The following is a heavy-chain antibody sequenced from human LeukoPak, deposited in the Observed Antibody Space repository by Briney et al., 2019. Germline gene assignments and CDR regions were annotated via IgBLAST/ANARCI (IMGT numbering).Heavy chain of an antibody. D-gene: IGHD6-13*01. CDR2: IRYDGSNK. V-gene: IGHV3-30*02. J-gene: IGHJ4*02. Sequence: GGSLRLSCAASGFTFSSYGMHWVRQAPGKGLEWVAFIRYDGSNKYYADSVKGRFTISRDNSKNTLYLQMNSLRAEDTAVYYCAKCVYSSSWFDYWGQGTLVTVSS. CDR3: AKCVYSSSWFDY. CDR1: GFTFSSYG.